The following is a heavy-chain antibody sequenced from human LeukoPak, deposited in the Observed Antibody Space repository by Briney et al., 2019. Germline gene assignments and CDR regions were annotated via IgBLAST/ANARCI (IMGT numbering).Heavy chain of an antibody. Sequence: GGSLRLSCAASGFTFSSYEMNWVRQAPGKGLEWVSYISTSGSTIYYADSVKGRFTISRDNAKNSLYPQMNSLRAEDTAAYYCARDHDWARAFDVWGQGTMVTVSS. CDR2: ISTSGSTI. D-gene: IGHD3-9*01. V-gene: IGHV3-48*03. CDR3: ARDHDWARAFDV. J-gene: IGHJ3*01. CDR1: GFTFSSYE.